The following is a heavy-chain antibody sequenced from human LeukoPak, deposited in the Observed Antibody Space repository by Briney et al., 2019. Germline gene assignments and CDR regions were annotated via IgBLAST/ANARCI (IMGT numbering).Heavy chain of an antibody. CDR2: ISHSGGST. V-gene: IGHV3-23*01. CDR3: AKCLDAFDI. J-gene: IGHJ3*02. Sequence: GGSLRLSCAASGFTFSSFGMSWVRQAPGKRLEWVSAISHSGGSTYYADSMRGRFTISRDNSKNTLHLQMNSLRAEDTAVYYCAKCLDAFDIWGQGTMVTVSS. CDR1: GFTFSSFG.